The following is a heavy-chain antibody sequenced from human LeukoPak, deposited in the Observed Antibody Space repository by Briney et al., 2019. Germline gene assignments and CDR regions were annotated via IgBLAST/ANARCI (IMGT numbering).Heavy chain of an antibody. V-gene: IGHV3-30*04. CDR3: ARDFTPEWFDIH. Sequence: QTGGSLRLSCAASGFTFSSYAMHWVRQAPGKGLEWVGVISYDGSDEYYTDSVKGRFTISRDNSKNTVYLQINSLRADDTAVYYCARDFTPEWFDIHWGQGTLVTVS. D-gene: IGHD3-3*01. CDR2: ISYDGSDE. CDR1: GFTFSSYA. J-gene: IGHJ4*02.